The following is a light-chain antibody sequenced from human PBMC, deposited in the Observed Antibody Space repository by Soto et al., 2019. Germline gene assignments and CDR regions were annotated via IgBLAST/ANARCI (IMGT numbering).Light chain of an antibody. J-gene: IGKJ2*01. Sequence: DIQMTQSPSSLSASVGDRVTLTCRPGQSISTYLNWYQQKPGTAPRLLIYDASNLQSGVPSTFSGSGSGTNFTLTISSLQPEDYGTYYCQQSFSTPYTFGQGTKLDIK. CDR3: QQSFSTPYT. CDR1: QSISTY. V-gene: IGKV1-39*01. CDR2: DAS.